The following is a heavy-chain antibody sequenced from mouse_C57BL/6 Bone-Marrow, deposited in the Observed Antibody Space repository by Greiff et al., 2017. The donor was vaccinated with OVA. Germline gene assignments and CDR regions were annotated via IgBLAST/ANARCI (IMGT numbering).Heavy chain of an antibody. D-gene: IGHD2-4*01. CDR2: GQGLEWIG. CDR3: SEYSAVYYCAGIYYDNYGYFDV. Sequence: VQLQQSGPELVRPWASVKISCQAFYTFSRRVHFAIRDTNYWRQWVKQRPGQGLEWIGATYPGNGDPSYHSKFKCTSTVTADSSSRSAYVQLSIRASEYSAVYYCAGIYYDNYGYFDVWGTGTTVTVSS. CDR1: YTFSRRVH. J-gene: IGHJ1*03. V-gene: IGHV1-87*01.